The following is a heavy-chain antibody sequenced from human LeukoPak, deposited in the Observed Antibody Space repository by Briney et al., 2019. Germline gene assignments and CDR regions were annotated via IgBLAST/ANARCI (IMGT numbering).Heavy chain of an antibody. J-gene: IGHJ4*02. CDR2: ISVYNVNT. CDR3: ARGLQIWAPHFDY. D-gene: IGHD5-18*01. Sequence: ASVKVSCKASGYTFTSYGISWVRQAPGQGLEWLGWISVYNVNTNYAQKLQGRVTMTRDTSITTVYMELSRLKSDDTAVYYCARGLQIWAPHFDYWGQGTLVTVSS. CDR1: GYTFTSYG. V-gene: IGHV1-18*01.